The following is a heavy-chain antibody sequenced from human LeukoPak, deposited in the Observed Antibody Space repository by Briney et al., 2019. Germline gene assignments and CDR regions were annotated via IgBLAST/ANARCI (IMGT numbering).Heavy chain of an antibody. CDR1: GGAITNYY. J-gene: IGHJ4*02. Sequence: SETLSLTCGVSGGAITNYYWNWIRQAPGKGLEWLGYIYYTGSTTYNPSVKSRITISLDTSKKQISLKLRSVTAADTAVYYCARYIMTTVTTGTFDYWGQGTLVTVSS. CDR3: ARYIMTTVTTGTFDY. V-gene: IGHV4-59*01. D-gene: IGHD4-17*01. CDR2: IYYTGST.